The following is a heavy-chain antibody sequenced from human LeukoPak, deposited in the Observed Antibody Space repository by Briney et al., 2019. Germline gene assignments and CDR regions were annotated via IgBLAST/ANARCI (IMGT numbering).Heavy chain of an antibody. J-gene: IGHJ5*01. CDR1: GGSITISSYY. CDR2: IYYSGNT. V-gene: IGHV4-39*01. D-gene: IGHD1-26*01. Sequence: PSETLSLTCIVSGGSITISSYYWGWIRQPPGKGLEWIGSIYYSGNTYYNPSLKSRVTISVDTSKHQFSLNLSSVTAADTAIYFCARGLLYSGSFARNWFDSWGQGTLVTVSS. CDR3: ARGLLYSGSFARNWFDS.